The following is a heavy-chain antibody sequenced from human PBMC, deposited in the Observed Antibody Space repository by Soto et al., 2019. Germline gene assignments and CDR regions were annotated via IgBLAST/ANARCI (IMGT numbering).Heavy chain of an antibody. Sequence: EVQLVESGGGLVQPGRSLRLSCAASGFTFDDHAMHWVRQAPGKGLEWVSGVNWNSRSIDYADSVKGRFTISRDNAKNSLYLQMNRLRPEDTALYYCAKVHGGRSWYGGIDYWGQGTLVTVSS. CDR1: GFTFDDHA. V-gene: IGHV3-9*01. CDR3: AKVHGGRSWYGGIDY. J-gene: IGHJ4*02. D-gene: IGHD6-13*01. CDR2: VNWNSRSI.